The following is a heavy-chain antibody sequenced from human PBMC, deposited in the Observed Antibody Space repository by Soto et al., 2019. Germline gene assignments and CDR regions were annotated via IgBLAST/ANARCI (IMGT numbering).Heavy chain of an antibody. CDR3: ARVIAARPDYGMDV. D-gene: IGHD6-6*01. Sequence: ASVKVSCKTSGYTFTDHGLSWVRQAPGQGLEWLGWVSPYNGNTKYAQKFQGRVTMTTDTPTRTPYMELRSLRPDDTAVYYCARVIAARPDYGMDVWGQGTTVTVSS. CDR1: GYTFTDHG. V-gene: IGHV1-18*01. CDR2: VSPYNGNT. J-gene: IGHJ6*02.